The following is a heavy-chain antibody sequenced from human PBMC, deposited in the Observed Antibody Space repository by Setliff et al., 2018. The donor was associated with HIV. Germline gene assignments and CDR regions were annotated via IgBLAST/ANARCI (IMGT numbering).Heavy chain of an antibody. CDR2: IDPDRGDT. D-gene: IGHD3-16*01. J-gene: IGHJ4*02. V-gene: IGHV1-69-2*01. CDR1: GYTFPDYY. CDR3: AWGTQRPIDS. Sequence: ASVKVSCKVSGYTFPDYYMQWVRQAPGKGLEWMGLIDPDRGDTVYAEKFQGRVTITADRSIDIAYMKLSSLTSEDTAMYLCAWGTQRPIDSWGQGTLVTVSS.